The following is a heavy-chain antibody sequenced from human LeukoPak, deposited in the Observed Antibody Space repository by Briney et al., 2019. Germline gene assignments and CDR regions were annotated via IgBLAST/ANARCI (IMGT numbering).Heavy chain of an antibody. J-gene: IGHJ4*02. Sequence: MPSETLSLTCTVSGGSISSYYWSWIRQPAGKGLEWIGRIYTSGSTNYNPSLKSRVTMSVDTSKYQFSLKLSSVTAADTAVYYCASENTGCSSWYCTDYWGQGTLVTVSS. CDR1: GGSISSYY. CDR2: IYTSGST. V-gene: IGHV4-4*07. CDR3: ASENTGCSSWYCTDY. D-gene: IGHD6-13*01.